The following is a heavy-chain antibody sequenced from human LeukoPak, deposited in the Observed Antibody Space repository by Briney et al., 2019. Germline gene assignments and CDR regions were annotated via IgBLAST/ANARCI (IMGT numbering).Heavy chain of an antibody. CDR2: ISGSGGST. D-gene: IGHD3-10*01. CDR3: AKHPMVRGPIRYNWFDP. V-gene: IGHV3-23*01. J-gene: IGHJ5*02. Sequence: GGSLRLSCAASGFTFSSYAMSWVRQAPGKGLEWVSAISGSGGSTYYADSVKGRFTISRDNSKNTLYLQMNSLRAEDTAVYYCAKHPMVRGPIRYNWFDPWGQGTLVTVSS. CDR1: GFTFSSYA.